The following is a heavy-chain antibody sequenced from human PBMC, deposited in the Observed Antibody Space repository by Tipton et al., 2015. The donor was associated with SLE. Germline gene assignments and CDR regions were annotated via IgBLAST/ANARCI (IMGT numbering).Heavy chain of an antibody. Sequence: LRLSCAASGFTFSTYGMHWVRQAPGKGLEWIGEINHSGSTNYNPSLKSRVTTSLDTSKNQFSLKLSSVTASDTAVYYCARLDGNYWGQGTLVTVSS. CDR1: GFTFSTYG. D-gene: IGHD5-24*01. CDR2: INHSGST. V-gene: IGHV4-34*09. J-gene: IGHJ4*02. CDR3: ARLDGNY.